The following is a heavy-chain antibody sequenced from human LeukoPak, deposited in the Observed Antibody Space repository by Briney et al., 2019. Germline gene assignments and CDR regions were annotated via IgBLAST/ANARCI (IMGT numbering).Heavy chain of an antibody. D-gene: IGHD2-2*01. CDR2: INPNSGGT. J-gene: IGHJ5*02. V-gene: IGHV1-2*02. Sequence: ASVKVSCKASGYTFTGYYMHWVRQAPGQGLEWMGWINPNSGGTNYAQKFQGRVTMTRDTSISTAYMEPSRLRSDDTAVYLCARVRRYCSSTSCTGYNWFDPWGQGTLVTVSS. CDR1: GYTFTGYY. CDR3: ARVRRYCSSTSCTGYNWFDP.